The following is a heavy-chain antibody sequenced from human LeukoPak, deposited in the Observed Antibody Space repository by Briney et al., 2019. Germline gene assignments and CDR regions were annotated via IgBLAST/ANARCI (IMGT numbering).Heavy chain of an antibody. CDR1: GFNLDDYG. Sequence: PPGGSLRLSCAASGFNLDDYGMSWVRQGPGKGLEWVAGINWNGGSTGYADSVKGRFTISRDNAMNFLYLQMNSLRAEDTAVYYCARTLYSSSWADYWGQGTLVTVSS. D-gene: IGHD6-13*01. V-gene: IGHV3-20*04. CDR3: ARTLYSSSWADY. J-gene: IGHJ4*02. CDR2: INWNGGST.